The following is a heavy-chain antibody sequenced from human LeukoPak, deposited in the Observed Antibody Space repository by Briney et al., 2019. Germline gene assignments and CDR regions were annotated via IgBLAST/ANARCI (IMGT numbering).Heavy chain of an antibody. Sequence: SETLSLTCTVSGGSITSHYWSWIRQPPGKGLEWIGYIYYSGSTNYNPSLKSRVTISVDTSKNQFSLNLNSVTAADTAVYYCARTDFGWFLDYWGQGTPVTVSS. CDR2: IYYSGST. J-gene: IGHJ4*02. D-gene: IGHD3-9*01. CDR1: GGSITSHY. CDR3: ARTDFGWFLDY. V-gene: IGHV4-59*11.